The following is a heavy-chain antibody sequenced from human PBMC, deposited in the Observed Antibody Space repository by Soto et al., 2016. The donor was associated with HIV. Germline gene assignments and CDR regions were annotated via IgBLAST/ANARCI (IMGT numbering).Heavy chain of an antibody. J-gene: IGHJ6*02. V-gene: IGHV4-34*01. D-gene: IGHD3-16*01. Sequence: QVQLQQWGAGLLKPSETLSLTCAVYGGSFSGYYWSWIRQPPGKGLEWIGEINQSASTNYNPSLKSRVTISVDTSKKQFSLKLNSVTAADTAMYYCAEGGIRVGPHYYVRYGRVGPRDHGHRLL. CDR1: GGSFSGYY. CDR2: INQSAST. CDR3: AEGGIRVGPHYYVRYGR.